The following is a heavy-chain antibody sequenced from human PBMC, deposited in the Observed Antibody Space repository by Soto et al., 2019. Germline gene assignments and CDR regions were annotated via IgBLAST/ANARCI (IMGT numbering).Heavy chain of an antibody. Sequence: PSETLSLTCTVCGGSVSSGGYFWSWIRQPPGKGLEWIGHIYNSVSIYGNPSLKSRLTISVDTSKNQFSLKLNSVTAADTAVYFCARGSDVDKVAYWGQGTLVTVSS. J-gene: IGHJ4*02. CDR2: IYNSVSI. V-gene: IGHV4-30-4*01. D-gene: IGHD2-21*01. CDR3: ARGSDVDKVAY. CDR1: GGSVSSGGYF.